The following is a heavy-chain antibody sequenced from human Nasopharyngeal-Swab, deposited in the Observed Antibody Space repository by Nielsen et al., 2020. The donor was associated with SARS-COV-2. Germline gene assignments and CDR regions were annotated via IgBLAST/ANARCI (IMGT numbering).Heavy chain of an antibody. CDR2: IYYSGST. CDR3: ASALLWFGESIYGSYFDY. Sequence: SETLSLTCTVSGGSISSYYWSWIRQPPGKGLEWIGYIYYSGSTYYNPSLKSRVTISVDTSKNQFSLKLSSVTAADTAVYYCASALLWFGESIYGSYFDYWGQGTLVTVSS. J-gene: IGHJ4*02. V-gene: IGHV4-59*08. CDR1: GGSISSYY. D-gene: IGHD3-10*01.